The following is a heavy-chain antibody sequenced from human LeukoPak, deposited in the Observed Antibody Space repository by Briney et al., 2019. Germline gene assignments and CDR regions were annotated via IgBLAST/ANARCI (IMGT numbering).Heavy chain of an antibody. V-gene: IGHV1-2*06. CDR3: ARDLSSPSTWEFDY. D-gene: IGHD7-27*01. Sequence: ASVKVSCKASGYTFTDSFIHWVRQAPGQGPEWMGRMNANSGVTMYAQTLEDRVTMTRDTSISTAYMELSRLTSDDTALYYCARDLSSPSTWEFDYWGPETLVTVSS. CDR1: GYTFTDSF. CDR2: MNANSGVT. J-gene: IGHJ4*02.